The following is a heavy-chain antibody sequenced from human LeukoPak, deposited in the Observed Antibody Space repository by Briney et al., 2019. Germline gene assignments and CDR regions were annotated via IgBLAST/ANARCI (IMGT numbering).Heavy chain of an antibody. CDR2: IYSGGGT. Sequence: GGSLRLSCAGSGFIFSTNYMNWVRQAPGKGLEWVSVIYSGGGTDYADSVKGRFTISRDSSKNTVYLQMNNLRAEDTAIYYCTRETFYWGQGTLVTVSS. V-gene: IGHV3-66*01. CDR1: GFIFSTNY. CDR3: TRETFY. J-gene: IGHJ4*02.